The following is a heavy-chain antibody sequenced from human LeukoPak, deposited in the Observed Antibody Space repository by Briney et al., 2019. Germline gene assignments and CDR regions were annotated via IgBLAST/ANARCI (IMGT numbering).Heavy chain of an antibody. CDR2: INPNSGGA. J-gene: IGHJ3*02. CDR3: ARPAPTGVDAFDI. CDR1: GYTFTGYY. V-gene: IGHV1-2*02. D-gene: IGHD3-10*01. Sequence: VSVKVSCKASGYTFTGYYMHWVRQAPGQGLEWMGWINPNSGGANFAQKLQGRVTMTRDTSISTVYMELSRLTSHDTAVCYCARPAPTGVDAFDIWGQGTMVTVSS.